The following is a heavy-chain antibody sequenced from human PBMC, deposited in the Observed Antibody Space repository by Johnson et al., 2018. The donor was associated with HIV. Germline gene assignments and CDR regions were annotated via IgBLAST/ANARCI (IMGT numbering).Heavy chain of an antibody. Sequence: QVQLVESGGDVVQPGRSLRLSCAASGFPFSSYGMHWVRPAPAKGLEWVAVISYDGSDKYYADSVKGRFTISRANYKNTLYLQMNSLRAEDTAVYYCARAYVVDTAMVTIAGAGSAFDIWGQGTIVTVSS. D-gene: IGHD5-18*01. CDR3: ARAYVVDTAMVTIAGAGSAFDI. J-gene: IGHJ3*02. CDR1: GFPFSSYG. V-gene: IGHV3-30*03. CDR2: ISYDGSDK.